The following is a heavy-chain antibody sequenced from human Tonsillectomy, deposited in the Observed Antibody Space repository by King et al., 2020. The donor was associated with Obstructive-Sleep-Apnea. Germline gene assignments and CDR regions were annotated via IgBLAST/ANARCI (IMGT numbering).Heavy chain of an antibody. J-gene: IGHJ4*02. CDR3: ARSTMGSYNLFDY. D-gene: IGHD3-10*01. CDR2: ISSSSSYI. Sequence: QLVQSGGGLVKPGGSLRLSCAASGFTFSAYNMNWVRQAPGKGLEWVSSISSSSSYIYYADSLKGRFSISRDNANNSLYLQMNSLRPEDTAVYYCARSTMGSYNLFDYWGQGTLVTVSS. V-gene: IGHV3-21*01. CDR1: GFTFSAYN.